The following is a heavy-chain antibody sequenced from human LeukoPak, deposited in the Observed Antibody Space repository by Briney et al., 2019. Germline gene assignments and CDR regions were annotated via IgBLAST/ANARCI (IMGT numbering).Heavy chain of an antibody. Sequence: ASVKVSCKPSGYTFTSYYMHWVRQAPGQGLEWMGIINPSGGSTSYAQKFQGRVTMTRDTSTSTVYMELSSLRSEDTAVYYCARAGYCTNGVCYTDYYYMDVWGKGTTVTVSS. V-gene: IGHV1-46*03. J-gene: IGHJ6*03. CDR1: GYTFTSYY. CDR3: ARAGYCTNGVCYTDYYYMDV. CDR2: INPSGGST. D-gene: IGHD2-8*01.